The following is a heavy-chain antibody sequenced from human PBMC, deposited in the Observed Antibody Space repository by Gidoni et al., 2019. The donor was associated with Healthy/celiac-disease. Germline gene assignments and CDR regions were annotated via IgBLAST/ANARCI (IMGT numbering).Heavy chain of an antibody. V-gene: IGHV1-24*01. D-gene: IGHD5-18*01. CDR2: FDPEDGET. CDR1: GYTLTELS. Sequence: QVQLVQSGAEVKKPGASVKVSCKVSGYTLTELSMHWVRQAPGKGLEWMGGFDPEDGETIYAQKFQGRVTMTEDTSTDTAYMELSSLRSEDTAVYYCATDIRYSYGYVPLFDYWGQGTLVTVSS. CDR3: ATDIRYSYGYVPLFDY. J-gene: IGHJ4*02.